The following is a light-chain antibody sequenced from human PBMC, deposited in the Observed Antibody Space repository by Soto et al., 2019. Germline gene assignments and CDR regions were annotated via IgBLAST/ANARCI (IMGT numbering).Light chain of an antibody. Sequence: LTQPPSASGTPGQRVTMSCSGSSSNIGSNYVYWYQQLPGTAPKLLIYSNNQRPSGVPDRFSGSKSGTSASLAISGLRSEDEAEFYCATWDDSLSAVVFGGGTKVTVL. V-gene: IGLV1-47*01. CDR3: ATWDDSLSAVV. J-gene: IGLJ2*01. CDR2: SNN. CDR1: SSNIGSNY.